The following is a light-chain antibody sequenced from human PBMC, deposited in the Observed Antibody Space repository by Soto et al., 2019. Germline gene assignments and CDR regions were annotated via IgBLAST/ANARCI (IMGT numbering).Light chain of an antibody. J-gene: IGLJ1*01. CDR1: RSDVGAYNY. V-gene: IGLV2-14*01. Sequence: QSVLAQPASVSGSPGQSIAISCTGTRSDVGAYNYVSWYQQHPGKAPKLMISEVTNRPSGVSDRFSGSKSGNTASLTISGLQAEDEADYYCSSFTSRLTFVFGTGTKGTVL. CDR3: SSFTSRLTFV. CDR2: EVT.